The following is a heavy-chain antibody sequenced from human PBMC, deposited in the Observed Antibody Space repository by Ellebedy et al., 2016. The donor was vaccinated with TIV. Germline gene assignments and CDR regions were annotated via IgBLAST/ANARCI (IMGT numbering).Heavy chain of an antibody. CDR3: AKDIFQWLVPGNYFDY. V-gene: IGHV3-30*18. D-gene: IGHD6-19*01. J-gene: IGHJ4*02. Sequence: LSLTCTVSGGSISSSSYYWGWIRQPPGKGLEWVAVISYDGSNKYYADSVKGRFTISRDNAKNSLYLQMNSLRAEETAFYYCAKDIFQWLVPGNYFDYWGQGTLVTVSS. CDR2: ISYDGSNK. CDR1: GGSISSSS.